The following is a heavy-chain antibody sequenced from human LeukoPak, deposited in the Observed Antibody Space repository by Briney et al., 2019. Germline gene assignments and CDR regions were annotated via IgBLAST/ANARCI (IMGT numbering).Heavy chain of an antibody. CDR2: ISFDGTNK. V-gene: IGHV3-30-3*01. Sequence: GGSLRLSCAAFRFKFNSYTLHWVRQTPGKGLEWVAVISFDGTNKYSADSVKGRFTISRDNSKNTLYLQMNSLRAEDTAVYYCARDRAFDIWGQGTMVTVSS. CDR1: RFKFNSYT. J-gene: IGHJ3*02. CDR3: ARDRAFDI.